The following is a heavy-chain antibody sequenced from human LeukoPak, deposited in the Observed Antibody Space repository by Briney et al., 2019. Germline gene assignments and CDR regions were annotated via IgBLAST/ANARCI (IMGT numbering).Heavy chain of an antibody. Sequence: GESLKISCKASGYSFTTYWIGWVRQMPGKGLEWMGIIYPGDSDTRYSPSFQGQVTIPADKSISTAYLQWSSLKASDTAMYYCARRSDYGRFDFWGQGTLVTVSS. CDR3: ARRSDYGRFDF. J-gene: IGHJ4*02. CDR1: GYSFTTYW. CDR2: IYPGDSDT. V-gene: IGHV5-51*01. D-gene: IGHD4-17*01.